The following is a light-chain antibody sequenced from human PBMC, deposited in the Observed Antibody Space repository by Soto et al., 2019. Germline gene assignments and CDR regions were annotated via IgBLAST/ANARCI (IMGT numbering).Light chain of an antibody. CDR2: DAS. Sequence: EIVFTQYPATLSLSPGERATLSCRGRPGVSSYLAWYQQKPGQAPRLLIYDASTRANGIPARFSGSGSGTDFTLTITSLEPEDFAVYYCQQRSNWPVTFGQGTRLEIK. CDR1: PGVSSY. CDR3: QQRSNWPVT. J-gene: IGKJ5*01. V-gene: IGKV3-11*01.